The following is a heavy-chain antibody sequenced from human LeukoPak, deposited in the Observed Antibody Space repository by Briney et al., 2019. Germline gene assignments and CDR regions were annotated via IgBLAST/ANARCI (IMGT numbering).Heavy chain of an antibody. CDR3: ARDLDRLLFDY. CDR1: GFIFSNYW. J-gene: IGHJ4*02. D-gene: IGHD3-9*01. CDR2: IHSDGSIT. V-gene: IGHV3-74*01. Sequence: GGSLRLSCAASGFIFSNYWMHWVRQAPGKGLVWVSQIHSDGSITGYADSVKGRFTISRDNAKNILYLQMNSLRVEDTAVYYCARDLDRLLFDYWGQGTLVTVSS.